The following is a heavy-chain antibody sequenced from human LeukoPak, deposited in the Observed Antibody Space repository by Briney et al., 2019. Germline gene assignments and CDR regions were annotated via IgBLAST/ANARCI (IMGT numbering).Heavy chain of an antibody. J-gene: IGHJ3*02. Sequence: PSETLSLTCTVSGGSISSYYWSWIRQPPGKGLEWIGYIYYSGSTNCNPSLKSRVTISVDTSKNQFSLKLSSVTAADTAVYYCAREAPSTLAYCGGDCSPDAFDIWGQGTMVTVSS. V-gene: IGHV4-59*01. CDR2: IYYSGST. CDR1: GGSISSYY. CDR3: AREAPSTLAYCGGDCSPDAFDI. D-gene: IGHD2-21*02.